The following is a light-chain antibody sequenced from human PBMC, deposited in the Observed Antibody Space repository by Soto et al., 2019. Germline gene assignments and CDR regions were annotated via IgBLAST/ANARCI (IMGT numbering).Light chain of an antibody. CDR1: QGISSY. CDR2: ATS. V-gene: IGKV1-9*01. Sequence: DIQVTQSPSFLSASVGDRVTITCRASQGISSYLAWYQQKPGKAPKLLIYATSTLQSGVPSRFSGSGSGTEFSLTISXLQPEDFATNYCQQLNSYPSFGGGTKVDIK. J-gene: IGKJ4*01. CDR3: QQLNSYPS.